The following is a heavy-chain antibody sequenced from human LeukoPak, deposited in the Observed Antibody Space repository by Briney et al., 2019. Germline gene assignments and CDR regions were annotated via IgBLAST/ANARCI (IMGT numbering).Heavy chain of an antibody. CDR3: ARNTIWGSDY. CDR1: GGSISSGSYY. CDR2: IYTSGST. V-gene: IGHV4-61*02. D-gene: IGHD7-27*01. J-gene: IGHJ4*02. Sequence: PSETLSLTCTVSGGSISSGSYYWSWIRQPAGKGLEWIGRIYTSGSTNYNPPLKSRVTISVDTSKNQFSLKLSSVTAADTAVYYCARNTIWGSDYWGQGTLVTVSS.